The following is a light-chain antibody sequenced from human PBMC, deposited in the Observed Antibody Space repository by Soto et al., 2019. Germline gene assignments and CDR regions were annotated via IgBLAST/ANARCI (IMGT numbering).Light chain of an antibody. V-gene: IGKV1-39*01. CDR3: QQSYSTPVT. CDR2: AAS. CDR1: QSITNY. Sequence: DIQMTQSPSSLSASVGDRVTITCWASQSITNYLSWYQQKPGKAPMVLIYAASSLQSGVPSRFSGSGSGTDFTLTISSLQPEDFATYYCQQSYSTPVTFGQGTRLEIK. J-gene: IGKJ5*01.